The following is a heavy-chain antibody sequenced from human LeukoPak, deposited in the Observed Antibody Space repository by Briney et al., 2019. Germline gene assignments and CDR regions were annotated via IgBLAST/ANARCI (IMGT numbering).Heavy chain of an antibody. V-gene: IGHV1-2*02. CDR1: GYTFTGYY. D-gene: IGHD3-10*01. CDR2: INPNSGGT. J-gene: IGHJ4*02. CDR3: ARGRSVNYFGQDY. Sequence: RASVKVSCKASGYTFTGYYMHWVRQAPGQGLEWMGWINPNSGGTNYAQKFQGRVTMTRDTSISTAYMDLSSLTSDDTAVYFCARGRSVNYFGQDYWGQGTLVTVSS.